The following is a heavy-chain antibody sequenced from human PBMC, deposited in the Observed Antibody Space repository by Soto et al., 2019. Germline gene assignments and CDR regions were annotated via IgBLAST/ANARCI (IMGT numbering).Heavy chain of an antibody. CDR1: GYTFTDYY. D-gene: IGHD6-19*01. CDR3: ARDQSPSSGWPGMDV. V-gene: IGHV1-2*02. CDR2: INPNSGGT. J-gene: IGHJ6*02. Sequence: QVQLVQSGAEVKKPGASVKVSCKASGYTFTDYYIHWVRQDPGQEIEWMGWINPNSGGTKSAQKLQFRVTMTRDTSNSTAYMELKRLRSDDTAVYYCARDQSPSSGWPGMDVWGQGTTVTVSS.